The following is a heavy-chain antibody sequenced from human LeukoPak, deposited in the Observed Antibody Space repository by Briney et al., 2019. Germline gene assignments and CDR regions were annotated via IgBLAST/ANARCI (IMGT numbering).Heavy chain of an antibody. D-gene: IGHD6-19*01. CDR3: AREKIAVAGGPFDY. CDR1: GYTFTGYY. J-gene: IGHJ4*02. CDR2: INPNSGGT. V-gene: IGHV1-2*02. Sequence: ASVKVSCKASGYTFTGYYMHWVRQAPGQGLEWMGWINPNSGGTNYAQKFQGRVTMTRDTSISTAYMELSRLRSDDTAVYYCAREKIAVAGGPFDYWGQGTLVTVSS.